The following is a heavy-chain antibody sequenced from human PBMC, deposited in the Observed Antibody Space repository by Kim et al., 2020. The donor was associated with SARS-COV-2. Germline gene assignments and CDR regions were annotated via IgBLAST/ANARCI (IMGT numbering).Heavy chain of an antibody. D-gene: IGHD1-1*01. J-gene: IGHJ6*02. V-gene: IGHV3-43*01. Sequence: PGGSLRLSCAASGFTFDDYTMHWVRQTPGKGLEWVGLISWNGATTAYADSVRGRFTISRDNSKDSLYLQMNSLGSEDTALYYCATDLRPITTYAGMEVWGQGTTVTVSS. CDR1: GFTFDDYT. CDR2: ISWNGATT. CDR3: ATDLRPITTYAGMEV.